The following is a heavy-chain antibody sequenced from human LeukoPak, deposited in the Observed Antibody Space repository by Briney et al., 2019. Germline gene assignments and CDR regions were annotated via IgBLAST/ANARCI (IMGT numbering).Heavy chain of an antibody. Sequence: GGSLRLSCAASGFTFSDYSMNWVRQAPEKGLEWVSYISSSSTTIFYADSVKGRFTISRDNAKNSLFLQMNGLRDEDTALYYCARERVIAAAGDGFDSWGQGTLSPSPQ. CDR2: ISSSSTTI. J-gene: IGHJ4*02. CDR1: GFTFSDYS. V-gene: IGHV3-48*02. D-gene: IGHD2-21*01. CDR3: ARERVIAAAGDGFDS.